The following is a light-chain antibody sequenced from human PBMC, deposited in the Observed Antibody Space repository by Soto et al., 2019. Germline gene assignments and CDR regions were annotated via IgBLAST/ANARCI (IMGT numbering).Light chain of an antibody. Sequence: EIVLTQSPVTLPLSPGERATLSCRASQSVSSYLAWYQQKPVQAPRLXIYDASNRANGIPARFSGSGSGTDLTLTIDNLEPEDFAVYYCQQRSNWPPITFGQGTRLENK. CDR2: DAS. CDR3: QQRSNWPPIT. V-gene: IGKV3-11*01. CDR1: QSVSSY. J-gene: IGKJ5*01.